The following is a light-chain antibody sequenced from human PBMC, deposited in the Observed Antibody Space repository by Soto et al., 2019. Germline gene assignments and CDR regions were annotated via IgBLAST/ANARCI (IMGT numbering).Light chain of an antibody. Sequence: QSALTQPASVSGSPGQSITISCTGTSSDVGGYNYVSWYQQHPGKAPKLMIYEVSNRPSGVSNRFSGSKSGNTASLTISGLQAEAEDDYCCNSCTSSSTLVVFGGGTQLTVL. V-gene: IGLV2-14*01. CDR3: NSCTSSSTLVV. CDR1: SSDVGGYNY. J-gene: IGLJ2*01. CDR2: EVS.